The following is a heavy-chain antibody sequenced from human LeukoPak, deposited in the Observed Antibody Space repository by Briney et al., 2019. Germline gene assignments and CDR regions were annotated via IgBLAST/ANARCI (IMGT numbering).Heavy chain of an antibody. J-gene: IGHJ5*02. V-gene: IGHV4-34*01. Sequence: GSLRLSCAASGFTFSSYAMSWVRQPPGKGLEWIGEINHSGSTNYNPSLKSRVTISVDTSKNQFSLKLSSVTAADTAVYYCARGRGGSGSYYGNWFDPWGQGTLVTVSS. CDR2: INHSGST. D-gene: IGHD3-10*01. CDR1: GFTFSSYA. CDR3: ARGRGGSGSYYGNWFDP.